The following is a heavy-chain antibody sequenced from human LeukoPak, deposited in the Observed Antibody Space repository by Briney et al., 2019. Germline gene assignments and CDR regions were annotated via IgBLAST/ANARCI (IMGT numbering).Heavy chain of an antibody. D-gene: IGHD5-18*01. V-gene: IGHV4-39*07. CDR2: INHSGST. CDR1: GGSIRSSYYY. CDR3: ARAGSYGDDAFDI. Sequence: PSETLSLTCTVSGGSIRSSYYYWGWIRQPPGKGLEWIGEINHSGSTNYNPSLKSRVTISVDTSKNQFSLKLSSVTAADTAVYYCARAGSYGDDAFDIWGQGTMVTVSS. J-gene: IGHJ3*02.